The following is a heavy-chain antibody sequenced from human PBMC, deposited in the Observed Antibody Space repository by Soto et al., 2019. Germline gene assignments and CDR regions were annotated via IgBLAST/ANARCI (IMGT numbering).Heavy chain of an antibody. V-gene: IGHV1-18*01. CDR1: GYTFINYG. CDR2: PSAYNGDT. CDR3: ARWSAIVGGAEAIDV. Sequence: QVQLVQSGAEVKKPGASVRVSCKTSGYTFINYGITWVRQAPGQGLEWMGWPSAYNGDTSSSEKLQDRFTMTTDTSTNTVYMDLRSLTSDDTAVYYCARWSAIVGGAEAIDVWGQGTMVIVSS. J-gene: IGHJ3*01. D-gene: IGHD1-26*01.